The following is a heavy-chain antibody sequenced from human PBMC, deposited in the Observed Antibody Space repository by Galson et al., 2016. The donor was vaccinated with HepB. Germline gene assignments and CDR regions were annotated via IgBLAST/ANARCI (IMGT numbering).Heavy chain of an antibody. Sequence: SLRLSCAASGFTFSSYAMSWVRQAPGKGLDWVAIISYDGNNEYYADSVKGRFSISRDNSKNTLYLQMNSLRPEDTAVYYCARGAIVGATEDYWGQGTLVTVTS. CDR1: GFTFSSYA. CDR2: ISYDGNNE. CDR3: ARGAIVGATEDY. D-gene: IGHD1-26*01. V-gene: IGHV3-30*04. J-gene: IGHJ4*02.